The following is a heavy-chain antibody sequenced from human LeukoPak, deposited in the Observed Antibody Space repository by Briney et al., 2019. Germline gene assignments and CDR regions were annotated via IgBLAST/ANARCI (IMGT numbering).Heavy chain of an antibody. V-gene: IGHV1-8*01. CDR3: ARSRGGSGSYYTRLYFDY. CDR2: MNPNSGNT. J-gene: IGHJ4*02. D-gene: IGHD3-10*01. CDR1: GYTFTSYD. Sequence: ASVKVSCKASGYTFTSYDINWVRQATGQGLEWMGWMNPNSGNTGYAQKFQGRVTITADESTSTAYMELSSLRSEDTAVYYCARSRGGSGSYYTRLYFDYWGQGTLVTVSS.